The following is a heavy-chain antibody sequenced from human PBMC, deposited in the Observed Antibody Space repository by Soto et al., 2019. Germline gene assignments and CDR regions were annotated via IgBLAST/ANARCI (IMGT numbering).Heavy chain of an antibody. CDR1: GVSMITYY. V-gene: IGHV4-59*01. CDR3: AREVRDGSDWYWDY. D-gene: IGHD6-19*01. J-gene: IGHJ4*02. Sequence: QVQLQESGPGLVKPSETLSLTCTVSGVSMITYYCSWIRQSPGKGLEWIGYVHHSGSTLYNPSLRNRASVSVDRSNNQFFLKLTSGPAADTAFFYCAREVRDGSDWYWDYWGQGILVTVYS. CDR2: VHHSGST.